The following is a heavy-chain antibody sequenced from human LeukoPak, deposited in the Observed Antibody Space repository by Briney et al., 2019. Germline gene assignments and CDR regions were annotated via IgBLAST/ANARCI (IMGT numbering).Heavy chain of an antibody. CDR1: GFTFSSYA. Sequence: GGSLRLSCAASGFTFSSYAMHWVRQAPGKGLEWLAVISYDGSNKYYADSVKGRFTIYRDNSKNTLYLQMNSLRAEDTAVYYCARDESIAVAGAFDYWGQGTLVTVSS. CDR2: ISYDGSNK. V-gene: IGHV3-30*04. D-gene: IGHD6-19*01. CDR3: ARDESIAVAGAFDY. J-gene: IGHJ4*02.